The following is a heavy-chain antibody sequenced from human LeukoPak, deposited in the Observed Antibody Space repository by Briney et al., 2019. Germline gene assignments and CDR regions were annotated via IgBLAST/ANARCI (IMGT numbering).Heavy chain of an antibody. CDR1: GYTFTGYY. CDR2: INPNSGGT. V-gene: IGHV1-2*02. Sequence: GASVKVSCKASGYTFTGYYMHWVRQAPGQGLEWMGWINPNSGGTNYAQKFQGRVTMTRDTSISTAYMELSRLRSDDTAVYYCARDYYDSSGYAFDIWGQGTMVTVSS. D-gene: IGHD3-22*01. J-gene: IGHJ3*02. CDR3: ARDYYDSSGYAFDI.